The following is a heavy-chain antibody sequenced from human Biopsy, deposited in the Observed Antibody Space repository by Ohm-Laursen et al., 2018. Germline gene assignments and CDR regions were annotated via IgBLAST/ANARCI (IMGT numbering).Heavy chain of an antibody. J-gene: IGHJ4*01. V-gene: IGHV4-4*07. D-gene: IGHD3-16*01. CDR2: IFTSGRT. CDR1: GGSISSYY. Sequence: SETLSLTCTVSGGSISSYYWNWIRQPAGKGLEWIGRIFTSGRTNFNPSLKSRVTLSIDTSKNQFSLRLSSVTAADTAVYYCARAAFGPFDSWGQGALVTVSS. CDR3: ARAAFGPFDS.